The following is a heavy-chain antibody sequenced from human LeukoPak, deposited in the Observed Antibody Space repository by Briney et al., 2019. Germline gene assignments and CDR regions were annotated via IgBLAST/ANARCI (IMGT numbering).Heavy chain of an antibody. CDR3: ARTIRGIAARGFDY. Sequence: GGSLRLSCAASGFTFSSYSMNWVRQAPGKGLEWVSSIRSSSSYIYYADSVKGRFTISRDNAKNSLYLQMNSLRAEDTAVYYCARTIRGIAARGFDYWGQGTLVTVSS. D-gene: IGHD6-6*01. CDR2: IRSSSSYI. CDR1: GFTFSSYS. J-gene: IGHJ4*02. V-gene: IGHV3-21*01.